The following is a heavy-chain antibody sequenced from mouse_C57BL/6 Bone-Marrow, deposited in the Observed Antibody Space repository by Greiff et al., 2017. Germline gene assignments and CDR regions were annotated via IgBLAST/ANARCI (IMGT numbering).Heavy chain of an antibody. D-gene: IGHD3-3*01. CDR3: AILGVYYYAMDY. V-gene: IGHV1-74*01. CDR1: GYTFTSYW. J-gene: IGHJ4*01. CDR2: IHPSDSDT. Sequence: QVHVKQPGAELVKPGASVKVSCKASGYTFTSYWMHWVKQRPGQGLEWIGRIHPSDSDTNYNQKFKGKATLTVDKSSSTAYMQLSSLTSEDSAVYYCAILGVYYYAMDYWGQGTSVTVSS.